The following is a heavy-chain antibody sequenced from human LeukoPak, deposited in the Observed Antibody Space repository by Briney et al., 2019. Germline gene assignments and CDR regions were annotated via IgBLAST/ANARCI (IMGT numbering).Heavy chain of an antibody. CDR3: AKDLWELLPPDYFDY. CDR2: ISGSGGST. D-gene: IGHD1-26*01. J-gene: IGHJ4*02. CDR1: GFTFSSYA. V-gene: IGHV3-23*01. Sequence: GGSLRLSCAASGFTFSSYAVSWVRQAPGKGLEWVSAISGSGGSTYYADSVKGRFTISRDNSKNTLYLQMNSLRAEDTAVYYCAKDLWELLPPDYFDYWGQGTLVTVSS.